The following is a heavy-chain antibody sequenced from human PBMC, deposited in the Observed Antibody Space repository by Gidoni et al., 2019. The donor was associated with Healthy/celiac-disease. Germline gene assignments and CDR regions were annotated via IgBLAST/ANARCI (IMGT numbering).Heavy chain of an antibody. CDR3: ARSIAARYYYYGMDV. V-gene: IGHV3-33*01. CDR2: IGYDGSNK. J-gene: IGHJ6*02. Sequence: QVQLVESGGGVVQPGRSLRLSCAASGFPFSRYGMHWVRQAPGKGLEWVAVIGYDGSNKYYADSVKGRFTISRDNSKNTLYLQMNSLRAEDTAVYYCARSIAARYYYYGMDVWGQGTTVTVSS. D-gene: IGHD6-6*01. CDR1: GFPFSRYG.